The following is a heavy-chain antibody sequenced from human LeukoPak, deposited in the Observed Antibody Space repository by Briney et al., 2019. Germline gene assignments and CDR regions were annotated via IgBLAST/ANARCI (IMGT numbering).Heavy chain of an antibody. CDR3: VRAAPRDCSSTSCSLFDN. CDR1: GFTFNNYA. J-gene: IGHJ4*02. D-gene: IGHD2-2*01. CDR2: ISIGGDGT. V-gene: IGHV3-23*01. Sequence: GGSLRLSCAGSGFTFNNYAMSWVRQTPRKGLEWVSTISIGGDGTYYADPVKGRFTMSRDNSKNTLYLQMSSLRAEDTAVYYCVRAAPRDCSSTSCSLFDNWGQGILVTVSS.